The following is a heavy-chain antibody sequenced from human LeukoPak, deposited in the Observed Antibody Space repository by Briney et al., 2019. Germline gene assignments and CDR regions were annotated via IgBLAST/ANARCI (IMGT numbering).Heavy chain of an antibody. CDR1: GGSFSGYY. D-gene: IGHD5-24*01. V-gene: IGHV4-34*01. CDR2: INHSGST. J-gene: IGHJ4*02. Sequence: SETPSLTCAVYGGSFSGYYWSWIRQPPGKGLERIGEINHSGSTNYNPSLKSRVTISVDTSKNQFSLKLSSVTAADTAVYYCAGLSRDGSSGTNDYWGQGTLVTVSS. CDR3: AGLSRDGSSGTNDY.